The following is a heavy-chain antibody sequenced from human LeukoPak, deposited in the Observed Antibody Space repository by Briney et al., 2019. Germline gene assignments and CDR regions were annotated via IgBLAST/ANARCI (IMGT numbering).Heavy chain of an antibody. CDR2: IKQDGSIQ. CDR3: ATSYDSSGCD. V-gene: IGHV3-7*01. J-gene: IGHJ4*02. Sequence: GGSLRLSCAASGFTFTKFWMAWVRQAPGKGLEWVGNIKQDGSIQYYGDSVKGRFTISRDNARNSLYLQMNSLRAEDTALYYCATSYDSSGCDWGQGTLVTVSA. D-gene: IGHD3-22*01. CDR1: GFTFTKFW.